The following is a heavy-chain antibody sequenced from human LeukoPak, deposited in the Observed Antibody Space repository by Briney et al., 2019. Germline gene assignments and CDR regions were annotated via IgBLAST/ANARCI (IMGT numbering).Heavy chain of an antibody. CDR2: IRYDGSNK. CDR3: AKDKYSGYDYYYYYMDV. J-gene: IGHJ6*03. V-gene: IGHV3-30*02. Sequence: GGSLRLSCAASGFSFSSYGMHWVRQAPGKGLEWVAFIRYDGSNKYYADSVKGRFTISRDNSKNTLYLQMNSLRAEDTAVYYCAKDKYSGYDYYYYYMDVWGKGTTVTISS. D-gene: IGHD5-12*01. CDR1: GFSFSSYG.